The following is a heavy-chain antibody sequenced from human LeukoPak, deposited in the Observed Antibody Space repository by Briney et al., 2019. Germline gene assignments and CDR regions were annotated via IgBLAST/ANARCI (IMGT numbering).Heavy chain of an antibody. J-gene: IGHJ4*02. Sequence: ASVKVSFKASGYTFTGYAIHWVRQAPGQRLEWMGWISAGNGNTKYSQNFQGRVTFISNTSATTAFMELSSLRSEDAAVYYCARDSGSGSNDYWGQGTLVTVSS. CDR1: GYTFTGYA. CDR3: ARDSGSGSNDY. CDR2: ISAGNGNT. V-gene: IGHV1-3*01. D-gene: IGHD1-26*01.